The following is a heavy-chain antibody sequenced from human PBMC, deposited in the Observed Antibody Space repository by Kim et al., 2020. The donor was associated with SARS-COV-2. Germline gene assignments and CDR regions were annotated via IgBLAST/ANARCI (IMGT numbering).Heavy chain of an antibody. V-gene: IGHV4-39*01. D-gene: IGHD2-15*01. J-gene: IGHJ6*02. CDR3: ARHSGGTVYYGMDV. Sequence: NPSLRGRVPISVDTSKNQFSLKLSSVTAADTAVYYCARHSGGTVYYGMDVWGQGTTVTVSS.